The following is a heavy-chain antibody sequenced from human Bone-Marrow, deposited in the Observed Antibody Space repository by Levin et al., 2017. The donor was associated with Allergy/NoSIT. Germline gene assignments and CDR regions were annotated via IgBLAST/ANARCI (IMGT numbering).Heavy chain of an antibody. D-gene: IGHD3-10*01. CDR3: ARVEFTMVRETIVGYYYILDV. J-gene: IGHJ6*01. CDR2: VYHTGTA. CDR1: GDSISRSNW. V-gene: IGHV4-4*02. Sequence: PSETLSLTCAVSGDSISRSNWWSWVRQPPGKGLEWIGEVYHTGTANYNPSLKSRVTISVDKSNNQFSLKLSSVTAADTAVYYCARVEFTMVRETIVGYYYILDVWGQGTTVTVSS.